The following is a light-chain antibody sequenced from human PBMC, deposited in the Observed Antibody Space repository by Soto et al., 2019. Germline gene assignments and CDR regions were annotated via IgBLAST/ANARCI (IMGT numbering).Light chain of an antibody. Sequence: QSALTQPPSASGSPGQSVTISCTGTSSDVGGYSYVSWYQQHPGKAPKLMIYEVTKRPSGVPNRFSGSKSGNTASLTVSGLQVEDEYDYYCSSYAGSNNLIFGGGTKLTVL. CDR3: SSYAGSNNLI. CDR1: SSDVGGYSY. V-gene: IGLV2-8*01. J-gene: IGLJ2*01. CDR2: EVT.